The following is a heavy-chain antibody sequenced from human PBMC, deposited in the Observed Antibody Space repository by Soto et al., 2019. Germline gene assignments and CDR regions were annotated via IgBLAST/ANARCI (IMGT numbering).Heavy chain of an antibody. CDR2: IKQDGSDK. CDR3: ARDVGGALDY. CDR1: EFTFSSYW. Sequence: GGSLRLSCAASEFTFSSYWMAWVRQAPGQGPEWVANIKQDGSDKNYLDSVKGRFTISRDNAKNSLFLQMNSLRPEDTAVYYCARDVGGALDYWGHGTLVTVSS. J-gene: IGHJ4*01. D-gene: IGHD3-3*02. V-gene: IGHV3-7*01.